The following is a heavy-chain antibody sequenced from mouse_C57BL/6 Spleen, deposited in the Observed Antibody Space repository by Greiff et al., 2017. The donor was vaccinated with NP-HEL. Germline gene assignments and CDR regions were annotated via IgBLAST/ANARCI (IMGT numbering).Heavy chain of an antibody. Sequence: EVKLVESGGGLVQSGRSLRLSCATSGFTFSDFYMEWVRQAPGKGLEWIAASRNKANDYTTEYSASVKGRFSVYRDTSQSILYLQMNTLRAEDTAVYYCARDGYIPSYAMDYWGQGTSVTVSS. J-gene: IGHJ4*01. CDR1: GFTFSDFY. D-gene: IGHD1-3*01. V-gene: IGHV7-1*01. CDR3: ARDGYIPSYAMDY. CDR2: SRNKANDYTT.